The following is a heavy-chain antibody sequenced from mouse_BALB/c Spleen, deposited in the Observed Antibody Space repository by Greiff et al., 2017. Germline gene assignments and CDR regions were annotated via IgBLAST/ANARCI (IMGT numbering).Heavy chain of an antibody. V-gene: IGHV1-9*01. D-gene: IGHD2-2*01. Sequence: QVQLQQSGAELMKPGASVKISCKATGYTFSSYWIEWVKQRPGHGLEWIGEILPGSGSTNYNEKFKGKATFTADTSSNTAYMQLSSLTSEDSAVYYCARKGYYGYDWFAYWGQGTLVTVSA. CDR2: ILPGSGST. J-gene: IGHJ3*01. CDR1: GYTFSSYW. CDR3: ARKGYYGYDWFAY.